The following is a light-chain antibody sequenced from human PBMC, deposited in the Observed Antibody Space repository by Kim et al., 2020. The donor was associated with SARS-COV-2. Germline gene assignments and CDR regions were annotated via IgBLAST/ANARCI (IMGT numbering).Light chain of an antibody. Sequence: LSPGESATLSCRASQSVSSSYLAWYQQKPGQAPRLLIYGASSRATGIPDRFSGSGSGTDFTLTISRLEPEDFALYYCQQYGSSPLTFGGGTKLEI. CDR2: GAS. V-gene: IGKV3-20*01. CDR3: QQYGSSPLT. J-gene: IGKJ4*01. CDR1: QSVSSSY.